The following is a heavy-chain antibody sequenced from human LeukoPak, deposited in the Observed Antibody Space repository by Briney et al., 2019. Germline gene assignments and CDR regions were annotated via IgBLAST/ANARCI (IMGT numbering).Heavy chain of an antibody. CDR1: GYTFTSYY. D-gene: IGHD3-9*01. CDR2: IIPILGMA. Sequence: GASVKVSCKASGYTFTSYYMHWVRQAPGQGLEWMGRIIPILGMANYAQKFQGRVTITADKSTSTAYMELSSLRSEDTAVYYCARDDPRNYDILTGYYREGHYYYGMDVWGQGTTVTVSS. J-gene: IGHJ6*02. CDR3: ARDDPRNYDILTGYYREGHYYYGMDV. V-gene: IGHV1-69*04.